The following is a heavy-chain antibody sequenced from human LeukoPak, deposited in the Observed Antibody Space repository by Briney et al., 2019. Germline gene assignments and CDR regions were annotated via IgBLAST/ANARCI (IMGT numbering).Heavy chain of an antibody. V-gene: IGHV3-23*01. CDR2: ISGSGGST. J-gene: IGHJ4*02. CDR3: ARLADYDSSGYFDY. D-gene: IGHD3-22*01. Sequence: GGSLRLSCAASEFTFSSCAMSWVRQAPGKGLEWVSAISGSGGSTYYADSVKGRFTISRDNAKNSLYLQMNSLRGEDTAVYYCARLADYDSSGYFDYWGQGTLVTVSS. CDR1: EFTFSSCA.